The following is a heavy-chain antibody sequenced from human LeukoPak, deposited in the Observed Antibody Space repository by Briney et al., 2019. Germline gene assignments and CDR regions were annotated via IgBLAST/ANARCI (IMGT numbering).Heavy chain of an antibody. D-gene: IGHD2/OR15-2a*01. J-gene: IGHJ3*02. V-gene: IGHV3-53*01. CDR2: IYNDGST. CDR3: ARNILFAFDI. Sequence: GGSLRLSCAASGLTFSSSYMSWVRQAPGKGLEWVSIIYNDGSTYYADSMKGRFTISRDNSKNTLNLRVNILTAKDTAMYYCARNILFAFDIWGQGTMVTVSS. CDR1: GLTFSSSY.